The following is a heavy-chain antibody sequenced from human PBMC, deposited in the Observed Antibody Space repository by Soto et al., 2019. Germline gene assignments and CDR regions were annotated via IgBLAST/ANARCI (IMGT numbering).Heavy chain of an antibody. V-gene: IGHV1-18*01. Sequence: QVQLVQSGAEVKKPGASVKVSCKASGYTFTSYGISWVRQAPGQGLEWMGWISAYNGNTNYAQQLQGRXTXTSXTSTSTAYMELRSLRSDDTAVYYCARDLAAGNCDYWGQGTLVTVSS. CDR3: ARDLAAGNCDY. CDR1: GYTFTSYG. CDR2: ISAYNGNT. D-gene: IGHD6-13*01. J-gene: IGHJ4*02.